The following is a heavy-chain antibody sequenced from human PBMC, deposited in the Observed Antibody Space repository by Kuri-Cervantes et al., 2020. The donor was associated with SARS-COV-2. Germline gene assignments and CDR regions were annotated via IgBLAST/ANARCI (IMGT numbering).Heavy chain of an antibody. CDR1: GGSISSSNW. CDR2: IYHSGST. D-gene: IGHD3-16*01. Sequence: SETLSLTCAVYGGSISSSNWWSWVRQPPGKGLEWIGEIYHSGSTNYNPSLKSRVTISVDKSKNQFSLKLSSVTAADTAVYYCARLSLGDVEIFAEDYYYYGMDVWGQGTMVTVSS. J-gene: IGHJ6*02. V-gene: IGHV4-4*02. CDR3: ARLSLGDVEIFAEDYYYYGMDV.